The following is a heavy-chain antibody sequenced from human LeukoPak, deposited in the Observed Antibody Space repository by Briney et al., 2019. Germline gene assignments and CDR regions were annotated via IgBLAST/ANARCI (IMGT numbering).Heavy chain of an antibody. D-gene: IGHD3-22*01. J-gene: IGHJ5*02. CDR1: GFTFSDYY. V-gene: IGHV3-11*04. Sequence: GGSLRLSCAASGFTFSDYYMTWIRQAPGKGLEWISYISSSGTTIYYADSVKGRFTISRDNAKNSLYLQMNSLRAEDTAVYYCARAVTYYYDSTGYSPWGQGTLVTVS. CDR3: ARAVTYYYDSTGYSP. CDR2: ISSSGTTI.